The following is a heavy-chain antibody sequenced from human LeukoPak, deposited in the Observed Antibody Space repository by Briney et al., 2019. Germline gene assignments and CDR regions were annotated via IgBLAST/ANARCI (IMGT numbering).Heavy chain of an antibody. CDR1: GFTFSRYS. D-gene: IGHD3-16*01. Sequence: GGSLRLSCAASGFTFSRYSMSWVRQAPGKGLEWVSVLSSDSNYMYYGDSVKGRFTISRDNAKNSLYLQMNSLRAEDTAVYYCASDYYEMPPEGDRWGQGTLVTVSS. V-gene: IGHV3-21*01. CDR2: LSSDSNYM. CDR3: ASDYYEMPPEGDR. J-gene: IGHJ5*02.